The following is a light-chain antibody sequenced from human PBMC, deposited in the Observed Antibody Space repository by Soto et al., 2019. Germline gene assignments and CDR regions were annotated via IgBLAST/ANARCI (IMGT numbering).Light chain of an antibody. Sequence: PLTKSPSFLYAPIGDIVIITCRATQAISRYLAWYQQKPGPAPKLLMYAPTTLQLGVPSMFSDAASGTEFHLIISSLQSDDVATYYGQQRNSYVFGQETKVQI. J-gene: IGKJ1*01. CDR2: APT. CDR1: QAISRY. V-gene: IGKV1-9*01. CDR3: QQRNSYV.